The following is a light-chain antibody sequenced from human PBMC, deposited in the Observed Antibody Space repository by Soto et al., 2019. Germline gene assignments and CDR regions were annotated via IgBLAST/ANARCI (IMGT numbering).Light chain of an antibody. J-gene: IGKJ1*01. V-gene: IGKV3-15*01. Sequence: EIVLTQSPFTLSFSPVERSTLSFRASQSVSSNLAWYQHKPGQAPRLLIYGASSRATGIPARFSGSGSGTEFTLTISSLQSEDFAVYYCQQYDNWPRTFGQGTKVDI. CDR3: QQYDNWPRT. CDR1: QSVSSN. CDR2: GAS.